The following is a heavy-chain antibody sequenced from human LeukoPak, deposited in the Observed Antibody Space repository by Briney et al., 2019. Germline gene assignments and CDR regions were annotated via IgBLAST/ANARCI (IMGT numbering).Heavy chain of an antibody. CDR3: AREVVVAATYDY. D-gene: IGHD2-15*01. CDR1: GGSISSYY. Sequence: PSETLSLTCTVSGGSISSYYWSWIRQPPGKGLEWIGYIYYSGSTNYKPSLKSRVTISVDTSKNQFSLKLSSVTAADTAVYYCAREVVVAATYDYWGQGTLVTVSS. CDR2: IYYSGST. J-gene: IGHJ4*02. V-gene: IGHV4-59*12.